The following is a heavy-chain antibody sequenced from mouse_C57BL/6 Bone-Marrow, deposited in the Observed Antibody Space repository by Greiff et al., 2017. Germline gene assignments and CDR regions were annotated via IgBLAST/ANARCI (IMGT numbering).Heavy chain of an antibody. CDR1: GYTFTSYW. V-gene: IGHV1-59*01. D-gene: IGHD2-3*01. J-gene: IGHJ3*01. CDR3: ARYGGYYFIAY. Sequence: VQLQQSGAELVRPGTSVKLSCKASGYTFTSYWMHWVKQRPGQGLEWIGVIDPSDSYTNYNQKFKGKATLTVDTSSSTAYMQLSSLTSEDSAVYYCARYGGYYFIAYWGQGTLVTVSA. CDR2: IDPSDSYT.